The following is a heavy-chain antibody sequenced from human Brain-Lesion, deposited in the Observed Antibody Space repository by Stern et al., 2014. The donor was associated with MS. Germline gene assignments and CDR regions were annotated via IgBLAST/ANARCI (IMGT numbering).Heavy chain of an antibody. Sequence: VQLEESGAEVKKPGASVKVSCKVSGYTLTELSMHWVRQAPRKGLEWMGGFDPEDGETIYAQKFQGRVTMTEDTSTDTAYMELSSLRSEDTAVYYCATLSPGAGGNYYRHFDYWGQGTLVNGSS. J-gene: IGHJ4*02. CDR1: GYTLTELS. V-gene: IGHV1-24*01. D-gene: IGHD1-26*01. CDR3: ATLSPGAGGNYYRHFDY. CDR2: FDPEDGET.